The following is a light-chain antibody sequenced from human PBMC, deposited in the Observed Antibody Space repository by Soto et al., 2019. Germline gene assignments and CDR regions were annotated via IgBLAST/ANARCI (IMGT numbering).Light chain of an antibody. CDR2: EVS. Sequence: QSVLTQPASVSGSPGQSITISCTGTRSDVGGYNYVSWYQQHPGKAPKLIIYEVSNRPSGVSNRFSGSKSGNTASLTISGLQAEDEAEYYCNSYTSKSTGVFGTGTK. J-gene: IGLJ1*01. CDR1: RSDVGGYNY. V-gene: IGLV2-14*01. CDR3: NSYTSKSTGV.